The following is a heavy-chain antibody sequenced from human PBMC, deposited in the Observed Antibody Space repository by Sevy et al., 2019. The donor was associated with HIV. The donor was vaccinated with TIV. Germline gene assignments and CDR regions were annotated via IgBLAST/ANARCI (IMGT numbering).Heavy chain of an antibody. D-gene: IGHD3-16*02. CDR3: ARGGAMITFGGVIVS. J-gene: IGHJ5*02. V-gene: IGHV1-8*01. Sequence: ASVKVSCKASGYTFTSYDINWVRQATGQGLEWMGWMNPNSGNTGYAQKFQGRVTMTRNTSISTAYMELSSLRSEDTAAYYCARGGAMITFGGVIVSWGQGTLVTVSS. CDR1: GYTFTSYD. CDR2: MNPNSGNT.